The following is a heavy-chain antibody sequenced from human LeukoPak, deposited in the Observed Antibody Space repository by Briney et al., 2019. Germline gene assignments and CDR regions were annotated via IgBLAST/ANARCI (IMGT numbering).Heavy chain of an antibody. V-gene: IGHV3-23*01. CDR3: AKSAGAATTYFDS. Sequence: GESLRLSCAASGFNFDDYGMTWVREAPGKGLERVAAIGSDGDRVHEDSVKGRFTISRDNSKSTLYLQMDNLRVEDTAVYSCAKSAGAATTYFDSWGQGALVTVSS. D-gene: IGHD6-25*01. CDR2: IGSDGDR. J-gene: IGHJ4*02. CDR1: GFNFDDYG.